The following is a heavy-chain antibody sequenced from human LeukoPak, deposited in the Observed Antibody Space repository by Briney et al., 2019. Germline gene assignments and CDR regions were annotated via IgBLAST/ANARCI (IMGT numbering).Heavy chain of an antibody. J-gene: IGHJ4*02. Sequence: SETLSLTCTVSGDSISGYYWNWIRQPPGKGLEWIGFIYNSGTTNYNPSLKSRVTISLDTSKNQFSLKLSSVTAADTAVYYCARGRYSGYYFSWGQGTLVTVSS. CDR1: GDSISGYY. D-gene: IGHD5-12*01. V-gene: IGHV4-59*01. CDR3: ARGRYSGYYFS. CDR2: IYNSGTT.